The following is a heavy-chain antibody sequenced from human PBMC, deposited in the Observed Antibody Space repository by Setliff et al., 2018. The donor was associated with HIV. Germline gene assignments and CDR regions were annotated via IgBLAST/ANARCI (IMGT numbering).Heavy chain of an antibody. J-gene: IGHJ4*02. CDR2: VSHTGNT. Sequence: PSETLSLTCTVSGDSINTHYWSWIRQPPGKGLEWIGYVSHTGNTNSNPSLKSRVTISVDTSKNEFSLRLRSVTAADTAIYYCARSTVGVGDTFPWGRGTLVTVSS. V-gene: IGHV4-59*11. CDR3: ARSTVGVGDTFP. CDR1: GDSINTHY. D-gene: IGHD1-26*01.